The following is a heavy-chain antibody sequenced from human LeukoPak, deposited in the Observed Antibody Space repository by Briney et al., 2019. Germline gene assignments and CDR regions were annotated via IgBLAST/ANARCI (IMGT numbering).Heavy chain of an antibody. V-gene: IGHV4-39*02. D-gene: IGHD6-13*01. Sequence: PSETLSLTCTVSGGSIRSTSYSWGWIRQPPGKGLEWIGNIHYTGTTYYNPSLRSRVTIFVDTSNNNFSLKLNSVTAADTAVYYCAKLVPAAGPTDFDYWGQGTLVTVSS. J-gene: IGHJ4*02. CDR2: IHYTGTT. CDR1: GGSIRSTSYS. CDR3: AKLVPAAGPTDFDY.